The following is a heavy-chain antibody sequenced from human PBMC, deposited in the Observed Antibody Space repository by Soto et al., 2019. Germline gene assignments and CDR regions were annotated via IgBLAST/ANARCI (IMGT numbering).Heavy chain of an antibody. CDR1: GYTFTAYY. Sequence: QVQLVQSGAELKEPGDSVRVSCEASGYTFTAYYIHWVRQAPGQGLEWMGWINPRFGDTSYAQDFQGRVSMTRDTSISTVYLALSRLTSDDTAIYDCARNMDYYYGPGSGNGHGFWGQGTTVTVFS. J-gene: IGHJ6*02. CDR2: INPRFGDT. D-gene: IGHD3-10*01. V-gene: IGHV1-2*02. CDR3: ARNMDYYYGPGSGNGHGF.